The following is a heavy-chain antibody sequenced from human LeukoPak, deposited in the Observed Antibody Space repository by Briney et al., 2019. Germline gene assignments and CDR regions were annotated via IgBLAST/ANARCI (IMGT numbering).Heavy chain of an antibody. V-gene: IGHV1-2*06. J-gene: IGHJ4*02. CDR1: GYTFNPYY. CDR3: AREDLIAVSGQTFDF. Sequence: ASVKLSCKASGYTFNPYYIHWVRQAPGQGLEWLGRINPHTGATHFAQKFQARVTMARDTSITTAYMELSGLKSDDAAVYFCAREDLIAVSGQTFDFWGQGTLVSVSS. CDR2: INPHTGAT. D-gene: IGHD6-19*01.